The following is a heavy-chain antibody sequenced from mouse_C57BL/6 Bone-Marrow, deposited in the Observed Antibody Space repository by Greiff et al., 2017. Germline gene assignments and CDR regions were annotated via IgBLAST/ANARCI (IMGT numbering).Heavy chain of an antibody. CDR3: ARVVWGSFDY. J-gene: IGHJ2*01. D-gene: IGHD4-1*01. Sequence: VQLQQSGPGLVKPSQSLSLTCSVTGYSITSGYYWNWIRQFPGNKLEWMGYISYDGSNNYNPSLKNRISITRDTSKNQFFLKLNSVTTEDTATYYCARVVWGSFDYWGQGTTLTVSS. V-gene: IGHV3-6*01. CDR2: ISYDGSN. CDR1: GYSITSGYY.